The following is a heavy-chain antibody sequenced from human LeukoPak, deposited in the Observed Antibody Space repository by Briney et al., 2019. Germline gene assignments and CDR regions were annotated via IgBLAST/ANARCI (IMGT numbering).Heavy chain of an antibody. CDR3: ARAGIGVVGYFDY. CDR1: GFTVSNNY. V-gene: IGHV3-23*01. J-gene: IGHJ4*02. D-gene: IGHD6-19*01. CDR2: IRGSGGGT. Sequence: GGSLRLSCAASGFTVSNNYMSWVRQAPGKGLEWVSAIRGSGGGTYYADSVKGRFTISRDNSKNTLYLQMNSLRDEDTALYYCARAGIGVVGYFDYWGQGTLVTVSS.